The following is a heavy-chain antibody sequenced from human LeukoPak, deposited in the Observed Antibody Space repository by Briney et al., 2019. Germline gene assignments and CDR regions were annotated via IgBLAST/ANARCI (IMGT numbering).Heavy chain of an antibody. CDR3: ARGGIAAAGYYFDY. Sequence: GGSLRLSCAASGFTFSSYEMNWVRQAPGKGLEYVSAISSNGGSTYYANSVKGRFTISRDNSKNTLYLQMGSLRAEDMAVYYCARGGIAAAGYYFDYWGQGTLVTVSS. J-gene: IGHJ4*02. V-gene: IGHV3-64*01. CDR2: ISSNGGST. CDR1: GFTFSSYE. D-gene: IGHD6-13*01.